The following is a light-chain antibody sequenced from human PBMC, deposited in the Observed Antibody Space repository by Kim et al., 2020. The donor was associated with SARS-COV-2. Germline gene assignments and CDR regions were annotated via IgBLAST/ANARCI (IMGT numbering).Light chain of an antibody. CDR2: GAP. J-gene: IGKJ1*01. V-gene: IGKV3-15*01. CDR3: QKYNNWPRT. Sequence: VSAGDTPTPACTASKSASSTLPWYQKNLAKPPRLSTSGAPTRATGIPARFSGSGSGKEFTLTIRGLQSEDFAVYYCQKYNNWPRTFGQGTTVDIK. CDR1: KSASST.